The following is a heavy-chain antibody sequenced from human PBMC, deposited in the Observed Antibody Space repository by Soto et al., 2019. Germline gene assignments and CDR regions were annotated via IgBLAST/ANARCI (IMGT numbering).Heavy chain of an antibody. CDR3: ARRDSSFLGAYYYYYMDV. CDR2: TYYSGST. V-gene: IGHV4-39*01. D-gene: IGHD6-6*01. CDR1: GGSISSSSYY. Sequence: PSETLSLTCTVSGGSISSSSYYWGWIRHPPGKGLEWIGSTYYSGSTYYNPSLKSRVTISVDTSKNQFSLKLSSVTAADTAVYYCARRDSSFLGAYYYYYMDVWGKGTTVT. J-gene: IGHJ6*03.